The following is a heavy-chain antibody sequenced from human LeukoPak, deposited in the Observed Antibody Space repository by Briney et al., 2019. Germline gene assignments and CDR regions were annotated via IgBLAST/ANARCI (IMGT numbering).Heavy chain of an antibody. CDR3: ARDPGDRHFDY. D-gene: IGHD2-21*02. J-gene: IGHJ4*02. CDR2: IYYSGST. CDR1: GGSISSGGYS. Sequence: PSETLSLTCAVSGGSISSGGYSWSWIRQPPGKGLEWIGYIYYSGSTYYNPSLKSRVTISVGTSKNQFSLKLSSVTAADTAVYYCARDPGDRHFDYWGQGTLVTVSS. V-gene: IGHV4-30-4*07.